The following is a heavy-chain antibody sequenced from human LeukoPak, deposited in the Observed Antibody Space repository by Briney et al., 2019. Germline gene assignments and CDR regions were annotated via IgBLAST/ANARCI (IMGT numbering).Heavy chain of an antibody. Sequence: SGTLSLTCTVSGGSINSYYWSWIRQPPGKGLEWIGYIYYSGSTNYNPSPKSRVTISVDTSKNQFSLKLSSVTAADTAVYYCARVGIAADSDYWGQGTLVTVSS. CDR2: IYYSGST. J-gene: IGHJ4*02. CDR3: ARVGIAADSDY. D-gene: IGHD6-13*01. V-gene: IGHV4-59*01. CDR1: GGSINSYY.